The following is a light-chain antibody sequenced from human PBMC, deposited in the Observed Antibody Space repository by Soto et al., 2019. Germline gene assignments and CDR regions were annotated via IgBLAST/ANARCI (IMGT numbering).Light chain of an antibody. J-gene: IGKJ5*01. V-gene: IGKV1D-13*01. CDR2: VGS. CDR3: QHFSDYPIT. Sequence: AIQLTQSPSSLSASVGDRVTITCRASQGVGSSLAWYQRKPGEAPKFLIYVGSSLESGVPSRFSGSGSGTDFTLTISSLQPEDFATYYCQHFSDYPITFSQGTRLEIK. CDR1: QGVGSS.